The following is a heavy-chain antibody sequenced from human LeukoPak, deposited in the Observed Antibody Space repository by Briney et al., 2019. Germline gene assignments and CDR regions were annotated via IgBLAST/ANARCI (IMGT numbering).Heavy chain of an antibody. CDR3: ARLCGGNVPFDS. V-gene: IGHV3-7*05. CDR1: GFTISFYW. Sequence: GGSLRLSCAASGFTISFYWMSWVRQAPGKGLEWVANINQDGGTTYYVDSVRGRFTIFRDNAKNSLYLQMNSLTAEDTAVYFCARLCGGNVPFDSWGQGVLVTVSS. D-gene: IGHD4-23*01. J-gene: IGHJ4*02. CDR2: INQDGGTT.